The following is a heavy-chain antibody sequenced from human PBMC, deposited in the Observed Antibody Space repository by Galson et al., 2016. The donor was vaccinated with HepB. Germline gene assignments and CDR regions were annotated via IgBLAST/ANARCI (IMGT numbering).Heavy chain of an antibody. J-gene: IGHJ6*02. D-gene: IGHD2-15*01. V-gene: IGHV3-7*01. CDR3: ARESCQGYCLYRYYGMDV. CDR1: GFTFTNYW. Sequence: SLRLSCAASGFTFTNYWMSWVRQAPGKGLEWVANIKQDGSEKYYVDSVKGRFTISRDNAKNSLHLQMNSLRAEDTAVYYCARESCQGYCLYRYYGMDVWGQGTTVTVSS. CDR2: IKQDGSEK.